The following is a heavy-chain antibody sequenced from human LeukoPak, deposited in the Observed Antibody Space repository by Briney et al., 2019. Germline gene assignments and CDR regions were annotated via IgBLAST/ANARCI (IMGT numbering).Heavy chain of an antibody. J-gene: IGHJ4*02. CDR3: ARGRRRITMDY. CDR1: GFTVSSHG. D-gene: IGHD3-10*01. Sequence: GGSLRLSFAASGFTVSSHGMHRVRQAPGKGLEWVSVIWDDGSNKYYADSVKGRFTISRDNSKNTLYLQMNRLRAEDTAVYYCARGRRRITMDYWGQGTLVTVSS. V-gene: IGHV3-33*08. CDR2: IWDDGSNK.